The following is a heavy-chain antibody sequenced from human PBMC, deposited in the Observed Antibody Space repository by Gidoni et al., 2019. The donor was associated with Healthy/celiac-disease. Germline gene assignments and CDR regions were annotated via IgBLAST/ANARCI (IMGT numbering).Heavy chain of an antibody. CDR3: ARPYCGGDCRWYFDL. D-gene: IGHD2-21*02. J-gene: IGHJ2*01. CDR1: GFTFSSYE. V-gene: IGHV3-48*03. Sequence: EVQLVESGGGLVQPGGSLRLSCAASGFTFSSYEMNWVRQAPGKGLEWVSYISSSGSTIYYADSVKGRFTISRDNAKNSLYLQMNSLRAEDTAVYYCARPYCGGDCRWYFDLWGRGTLVTVSS. CDR2: ISSSGSTI.